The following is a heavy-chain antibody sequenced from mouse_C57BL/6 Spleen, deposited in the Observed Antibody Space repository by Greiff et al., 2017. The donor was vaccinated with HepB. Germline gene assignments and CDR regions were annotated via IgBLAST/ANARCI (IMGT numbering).Heavy chain of an antibody. CDR3: ARGDGCRFAC. J-gene: IGHJ3*01. CDR1: GYTFTDYY. D-gene: IGHD1-1*01. V-gene: IGHV1-26*01. Sequence: VQLQQSGPELVKPGASVKISCKASGYTFTDYYMNWVKQSHGKSLEWIGDINPNNGGTSYNQKFKGKATMTVDKSSSTAYMELRSLTSEDSAVYDCARGDGCRFACWGQGTLVTVSA. CDR2: INPNNGGT.